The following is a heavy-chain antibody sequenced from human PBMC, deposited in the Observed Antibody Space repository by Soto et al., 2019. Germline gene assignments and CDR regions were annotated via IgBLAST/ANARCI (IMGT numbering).Heavy chain of an antibody. D-gene: IGHD1-1*01. CDR2: ISAHNGNT. V-gene: IGHV1-18*01. Sequence: QVHLVQSGAEVKKPGASVKVSCKGSGYGFTTYGITWVRQAPGQGLEWMAWISAHNGNTNYAKKLQRRVTVTRDTPTSTAYMELRSLRSTDTAVYYCARGRYGDYWGQGALVTVSS. CDR3: ARGRYGDY. J-gene: IGHJ4*02. CDR1: GYGFTTYG.